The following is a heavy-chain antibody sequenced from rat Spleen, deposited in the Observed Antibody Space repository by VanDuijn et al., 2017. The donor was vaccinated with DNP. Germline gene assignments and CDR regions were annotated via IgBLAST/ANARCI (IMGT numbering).Heavy chain of an antibody. V-gene: IGHV5-7*01. CDR1: GFTFSDFN. CDR2: ITYDGTNT. J-gene: IGHJ4*01. Sequence: EVQLVESGGGLVQPGRSLKLSCAASGFTFSDFNMAWVRQAPKKGLEWVATITYDGTNTYYRDSVRGRFTISRDNAENTVCLQMNSLRSEDTATYYCAKDRTGGFAMDAWGQGTSVTVSS. D-gene: IGHD4-1*01. CDR3: AKDRTGGFAMDA.